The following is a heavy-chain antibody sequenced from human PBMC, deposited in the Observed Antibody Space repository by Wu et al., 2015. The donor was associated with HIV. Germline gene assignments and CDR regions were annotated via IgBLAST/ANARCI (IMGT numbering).Heavy chain of an antibody. CDR3: ARDDQLPWFGDLDN. CDR1: GYTFTDYY. D-gene: IGHD3-10*01. CDR2: INPNSGAT. Sequence: QAQLLQFGAEVKKPGSSVKVTCKASGYTFTDYYMHWVRQAPGQGLEWMGWINPNSGATEYTQKFQGRVTMTRDTSISTAYMELSRLRSDDTAVYYCARDDQLPWFGDLDNWGQGTLVTVSS. V-gene: IGHV1-2*02. J-gene: IGHJ4*02.